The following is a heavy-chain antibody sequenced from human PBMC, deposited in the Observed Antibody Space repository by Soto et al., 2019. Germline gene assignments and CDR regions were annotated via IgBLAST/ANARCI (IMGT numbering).Heavy chain of an antibody. D-gene: IGHD6-19*01. CDR1: GFPFSHYA. J-gene: IGHJ4*02. CDR3: GKERRGSGWSVCNF. Sequence: GGSLRLACTASGFPFSHYAMNWVRQGPGTRLEWVADISGSGDSARYADSVRGRFTISRDNSRDTLYLQMNSLRVDDTAVYYCGKERRGSGWSVCNFWGQGALVTVSS. V-gene: IGHV3-23*01. CDR2: ISGSGDSA.